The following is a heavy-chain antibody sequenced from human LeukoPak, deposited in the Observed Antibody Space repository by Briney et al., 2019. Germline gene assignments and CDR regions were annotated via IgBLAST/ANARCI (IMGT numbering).Heavy chain of an antibody. CDR3: ARSPIDGSGWYYYYYYYMDV. V-gene: IGHV1-8*02. Sequence: GASVKVSCKASGYTFTGYYMHWVRQAPGQGLEWMGWMNPNSGNTGYAQKFQGRVTMTRNTSISTAYMELSNLRSEDTAVYYCARSPIDGSGWYYYYYYYMDVWGKGTTVTISS. J-gene: IGHJ6*03. CDR1: GYTFTGYY. D-gene: IGHD6-13*01. CDR2: MNPNSGNT.